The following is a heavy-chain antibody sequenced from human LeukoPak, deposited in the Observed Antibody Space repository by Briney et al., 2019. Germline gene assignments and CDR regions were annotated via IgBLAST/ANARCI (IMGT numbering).Heavy chain of an antibody. V-gene: IGHV4-59*08. J-gene: IGHJ6*03. CDR2: IYYSGST. D-gene: IGHD3-10*01. CDR1: GGSISTYY. Sequence: SSETLSLTCTVSGGSISTYYWSWIRQPPGKGLEWIGYIYYSGSTNYNPSLKSRVTISVDTSKNQFSLKLSSVTAADTAVYYCARASGMGYYYYMDVWGKGTTVTISS. CDR3: ARASGMGYYYYMDV.